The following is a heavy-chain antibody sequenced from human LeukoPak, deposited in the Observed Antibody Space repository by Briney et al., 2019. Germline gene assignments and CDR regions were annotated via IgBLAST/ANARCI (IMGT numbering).Heavy chain of an antibody. CDR2: FYYSGST. V-gene: IGHV4-59*08. D-gene: IGHD3-10*01. Sequence: PSETLSLTCTVSAGSIINYYWSWIRQPPGKGLEWIGYFYYSGSTNYNPSLKSRVTISVDTSKNQFSLKLSSVTAADTAVYYCARGGSGSYYNVISYYYMDVWGKGTTVTISS. CDR3: ARGGSGSYYNVISYYYMDV. CDR1: AGSIINYY. J-gene: IGHJ6*03.